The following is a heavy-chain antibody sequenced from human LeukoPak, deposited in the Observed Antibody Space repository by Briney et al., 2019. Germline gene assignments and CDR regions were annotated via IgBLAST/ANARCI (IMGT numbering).Heavy chain of an antibody. J-gene: IGHJ4*02. CDR2: ITSNGDGT. CDR1: GFTFRIYA. V-gene: IGHV3-23*01. Sequence: GGSLRLSCAASGFTFRIYAMSCVRQAPGKGLQGGLSITSNGDGTYYADSVKGGFTISRDNSENTLYLQTNSLRVEDTAIYFCAKDRPNYYGSSGQYYRRDGDYWGQGTLVTVSS. D-gene: IGHD3-22*01. CDR3: AKDRPNYYGSSGQYYRRDGDY.